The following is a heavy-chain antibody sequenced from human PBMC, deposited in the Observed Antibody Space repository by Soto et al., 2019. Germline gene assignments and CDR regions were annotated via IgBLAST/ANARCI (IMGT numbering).Heavy chain of an antibody. CDR2: INPSGGST. D-gene: IGHD6-13*01. CDR3: ARDPSAGTGYYYYGMDV. J-gene: IGHJ6*02. CDR1: GYTFTSYY. V-gene: IGHV1-46*01. Sequence: ASVKVSCKASGYTFTSYYMHWVRQVPGQGLEWMGIINPSGGSTSYAQKFQGRVTMTRDTSTSTVYMELSSLGSEDTAVYYCARDPSAGTGYYYYGMDVWGQGTTVTVSS.